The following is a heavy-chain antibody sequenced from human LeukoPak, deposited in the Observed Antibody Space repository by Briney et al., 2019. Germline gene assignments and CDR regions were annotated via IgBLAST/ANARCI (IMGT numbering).Heavy chain of an antibody. D-gene: IGHD5-24*01. Sequence: LGGTLRLSCAASGFTFSSYAMHWVRQAPGKGLEWVAVISYDGSNKYYADSVKGRFTISRDKSKNTLYLQMNSLRAEDTAVYYCARDPDGYWGQGTLVTVSS. CDR3: ARDPDGY. CDR1: GFTFSSYA. V-gene: IGHV3-30-3*01. J-gene: IGHJ4*02. CDR2: ISYDGSNK.